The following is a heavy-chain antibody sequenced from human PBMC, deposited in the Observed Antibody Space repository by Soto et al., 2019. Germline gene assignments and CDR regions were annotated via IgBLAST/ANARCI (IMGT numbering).Heavy chain of an antibody. J-gene: IGHJ4*02. CDR2: ISDGGGST. Sequence: EVQLLESGGGLVQPGGSLRLSCAASGFSFSSYAVTWVRQAPGKGLEWVSVISDGGGSTYYVDSVKGRFTISRDNSKNTLYLQMNSLRAEDTAVYYCATGLSGTYSGMDYWGQGTLVTVSS. CDR3: ATGLSGTYSGMDY. CDR1: GFSFSSYA. D-gene: IGHD1-26*01. V-gene: IGHV3-23*01.